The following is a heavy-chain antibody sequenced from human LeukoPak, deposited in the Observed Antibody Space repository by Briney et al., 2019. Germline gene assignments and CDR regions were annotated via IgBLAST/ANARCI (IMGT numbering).Heavy chain of an antibody. J-gene: IGHJ5*02. V-gene: IGHV1-2*02. CDR1: GYTFTDYY. CDR2: INPDSGDT. Sequence: ASVKVSCKTSGYTFTDYYMHWVRQAPGQGLQWMGWINPDSGDTNYAQKFQGRVTMTRDTSISTAYMELTRVRSDDTAVYYCARDGRLGNWFDPWGQGIRVSVSS. CDR3: ARDGRLGNWFDP. D-gene: IGHD1-26*01.